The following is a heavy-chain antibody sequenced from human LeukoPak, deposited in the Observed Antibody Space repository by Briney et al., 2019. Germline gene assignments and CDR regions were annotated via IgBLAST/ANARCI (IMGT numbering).Heavy chain of an antibody. Sequence: GESLKISCKGSGYSFTSYWIAWVRQMPGKGLEWMGIIYPGDSDTRYSPSFQGQVTISVDKSTSTAYLQWSSLKASDTAMHYCVRMVLPPGMRGGQRYFDFWGQGTLVTVSS. CDR1: GYSFTSYW. CDR3: VRMVLPPGMRGGQRYFDF. V-gene: IGHV5-51*01. J-gene: IGHJ4*02. D-gene: IGHD3-10*01. CDR2: IYPGDSDT.